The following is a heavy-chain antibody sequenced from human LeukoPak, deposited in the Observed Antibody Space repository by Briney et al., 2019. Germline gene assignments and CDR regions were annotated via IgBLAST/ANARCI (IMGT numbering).Heavy chain of an antibody. D-gene: IGHD3-3*02. CDR2: INVGDGKS. J-gene: IGHJ4*02. Sequence: ASVKVSCKASGYTFTSYTIHWVRQAPGQRLEWMGWINVGDGKSKYSQSFQGRVAITRDTSASTAYMELSSLRSEDTAVYYCARVLGHPADHFWSGYSPARYYLDYWGQGTLVTVSS. CDR3: ARVLGHPADHFWSGYSPARYYLDY. V-gene: IGHV1-3*01. CDR1: GYTFTSYT.